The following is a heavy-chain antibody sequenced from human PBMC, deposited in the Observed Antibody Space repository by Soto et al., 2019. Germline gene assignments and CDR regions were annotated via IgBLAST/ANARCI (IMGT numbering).Heavy chain of an antibody. CDR3: AKGGINGGYAQYFDY. CDR1: GFTFSNYA. Sequence: EVQLLESGGGLVQPGGSLRLSCAASGFTFSNYAMSWVRQTPGKGLEWVSAISGNGRSTFYADSVKGRFTISRDNSTHTAFLKMNSMRDEDTAVDDCAKGGINGGYAQYFDYWGQGTLVTVSS. V-gene: IGHV3-23*01. CDR2: ISGNGRST. J-gene: IGHJ4*02. D-gene: IGHD2-8*01.